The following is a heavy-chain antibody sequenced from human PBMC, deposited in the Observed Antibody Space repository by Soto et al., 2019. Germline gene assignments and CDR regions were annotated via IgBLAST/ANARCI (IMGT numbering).Heavy chain of an antibody. J-gene: IGHJ3*02. V-gene: IGHV3-21*01. Sequence: SCKASGFTFSNSIINWVRQAPGQGLEWVSSISGSSDFLYYADSVKGRFTISRDTATSSLYLQMNSLRAEDTAVYYCATSTWYAFDIWGQGTMVTVSS. CDR1: GFTFSNSI. CDR2: ISGSSDFL. CDR3: ATSTWYAFDI. D-gene: IGHD6-13*01.